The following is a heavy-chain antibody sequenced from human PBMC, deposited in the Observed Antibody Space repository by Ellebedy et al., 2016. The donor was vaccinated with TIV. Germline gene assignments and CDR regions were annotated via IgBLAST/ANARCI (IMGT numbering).Heavy chain of an antibody. D-gene: IGHD4-23*01. CDR1: GFSFSSYG. J-gene: IGHJ4*02. CDR2: IRTDGSTK. CDR3: ARDRWPYFVDF. Sequence: GESLKISCVASGFSFSSYGMHWVRQAPGKGLEWVAFIRTDGSTKFYTESVEGRFTISRDNVNNIVHLQTNSLRAEDTAVYYSARDRWPYFVDFWGQGTLVTVSS. V-gene: IGHV3-30*02.